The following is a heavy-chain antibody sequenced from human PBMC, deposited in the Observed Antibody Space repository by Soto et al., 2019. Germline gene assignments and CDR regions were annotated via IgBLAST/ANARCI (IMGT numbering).Heavy chain of an antibody. V-gene: IGHV5-10-1*01. Sequence: PGESLKISCKGSGYSFTSYWISWVRQMPGKGLEWMGRIDPSDSYTNYSPSFQGHVTISADKSISTAYLQWSSLQASDTTMYYCARQPYYYDSSGYWRRDWFDPWVKGTLVTVSS. J-gene: IGHJ5*02. CDR3: ARQPYYYDSSGYWRRDWFDP. CDR2: IDPSDSYT. CDR1: GYSFTSYW. D-gene: IGHD3-22*01.